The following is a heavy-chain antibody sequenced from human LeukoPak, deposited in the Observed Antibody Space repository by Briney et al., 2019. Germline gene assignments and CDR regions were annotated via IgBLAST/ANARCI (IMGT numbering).Heavy chain of an antibody. D-gene: IGHD3-16*01. J-gene: IGHJ4*02. CDR1: DGSITNYD. CDR3: ARGGSYFGE. V-gene: IGHV4-59*01. Sequence: SETLSLTCTVSDGSITNYDWSWFRQPPGKGLEWIGYIYFTGTTNYNPSLRSRGTISVDASKNQFSLKLSSVTAADTAVYYCARGGSYFGEWGQGTLVTVSS. CDR2: IYFTGTT.